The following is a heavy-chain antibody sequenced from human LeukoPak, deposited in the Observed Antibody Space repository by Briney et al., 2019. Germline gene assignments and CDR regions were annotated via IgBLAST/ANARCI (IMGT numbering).Heavy chain of an antibody. D-gene: IGHD1-26*01. CDR2: ISLAGQT. J-gene: IGHJ4*02. Sequence: PSGTLSLTCGVSGGSISGTNWWSWVRQPPGQGLEWIGEISLAGQTNYNPSLNGRVTMSLDKSSKQLSLHLTSVPAADTATYFCSRESGPFCPFGHWGQGTLVIVSS. V-gene: IGHV4-4*02. CDR1: GGSISGTNW. CDR3: SRESGPFCPFGH.